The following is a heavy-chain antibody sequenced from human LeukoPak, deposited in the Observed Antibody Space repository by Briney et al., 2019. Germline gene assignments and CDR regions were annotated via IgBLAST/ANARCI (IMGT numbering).Heavy chain of an antibody. CDR3: ARDGGQFGVVILDY. Sequence: ASVKVSCEASGYTFTGYYMHWVRQAPGQRLEWMGWINPNSGGTNYAQKFQGRVTMTRDTSISTAYMELSRLRSDDTAVYYCARDGGQFGVVILDYWGQGTLVTVSS. CDR1: GYTFTGYY. CDR2: INPNSGGT. J-gene: IGHJ4*02. V-gene: IGHV1-2*02. D-gene: IGHD3-3*01.